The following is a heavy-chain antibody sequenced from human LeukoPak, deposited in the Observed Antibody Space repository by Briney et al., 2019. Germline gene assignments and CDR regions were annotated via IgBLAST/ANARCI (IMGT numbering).Heavy chain of an antibody. Sequence: GGSLRLSCAASGFTFSCYSMNWVRQAPGKGLEWVSYISSSSSTIYYADSVKGRFTISRDNAKNSLYLQMNSLRAEDTAVYYCARVIGFYYDSSADYWGQGTLVTVSS. J-gene: IGHJ4*02. CDR2: ISSSSSTI. CDR3: ARVIGFYYDSSADY. V-gene: IGHV3-48*04. D-gene: IGHD3-22*01. CDR1: GFTFSCYS.